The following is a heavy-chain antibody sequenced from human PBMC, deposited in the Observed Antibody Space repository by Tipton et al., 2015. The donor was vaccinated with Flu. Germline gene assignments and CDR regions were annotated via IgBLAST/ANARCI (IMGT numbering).Heavy chain of an antibody. V-gene: IGHV4-30-2*01. J-gene: IGHJ4*02. D-gene: IGHD3-16*01. Sequence: LEWIGYIYYNGNTFYNPSFRSRVSMSIDRSKTEFSLKLKSVTAADTAVYFCSRGLATFGPSTPFDHWGQGALVTASS. CDR3: SRGLATFGPSTPFDH. CDR2: IYYNGNT.